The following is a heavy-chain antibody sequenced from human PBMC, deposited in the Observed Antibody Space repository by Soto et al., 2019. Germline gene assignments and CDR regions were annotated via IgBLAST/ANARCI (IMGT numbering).Heavy chain of an antibody. CDR3: AKKRSVVVIPRCFHP. CDR1: GGYISSYY. CDR2: IYHSGSS. V-gene: IGHV4-59*08. J-gene: IGHJ5*02. D-gene: IGHD2-21*01. Sequence: PSETLSLTCTVSGGYISSYYWSWIRQPPGKGLEWIGYIYHSGSSNYNPSLKSRVTILLDTSKNQLSLKLSSVTAADTAVYYCAKKRSVVVIPRCFHPWGKEPRV.